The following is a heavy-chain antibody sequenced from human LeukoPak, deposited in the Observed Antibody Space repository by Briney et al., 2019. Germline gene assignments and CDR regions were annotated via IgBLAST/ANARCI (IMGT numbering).Heavy chain of an antibody. CDR2: IDPKSGGT. CDR1: GYIFIGYY. CDR3: VRDMDRGQWLVRPYN. J-gene: IGHJ4*02. D-gene: IGHD6-19*01. Sequence: ASVRVSCKTSGYIFIGYYMHWVRQAPGQGLEWMGWIDPKSGGTKYAQKFQGRVTMTRDMPISTAYMDLRRLKSDDTAVYYCVRDMDRGQWLVRPYNWGQGTLVTVSS. V-gene: IGHV1-2*02.